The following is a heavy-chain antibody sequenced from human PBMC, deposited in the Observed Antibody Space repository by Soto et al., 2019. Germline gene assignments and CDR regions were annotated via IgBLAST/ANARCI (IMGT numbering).Heavy chain of an antibody. CDR3: SRDVVVGAKALDY. V-gene: IGHV3-7*01. D-gene: IGHD2-15*01. J-gene: IGHJ4*02. Sequence: GGSLRLSCAASGFTFSNYWMTWVRQAPGKGLEWVANIKEDGSEKHYVDSVKGRFTISRDNAKNSLYLQMNSLRVEDTAVYFCSRDVVVGAKALDYWGQGALVTVSS. CDR2: IKEDGSEK. CDR1: GFTFSNYW.